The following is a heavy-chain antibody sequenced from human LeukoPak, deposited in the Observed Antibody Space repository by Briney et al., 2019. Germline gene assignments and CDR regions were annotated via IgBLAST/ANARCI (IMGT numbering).Heavy chain of an antibody. CDR2: IYYSGST. CDR1: GGSISSHY. V-gene: IGHV4-59*11. CDR3: ARDRAYYYDSSGTTGAFDI. D-gene: IGHD3-22*01. J-gene: IGHJ3*02. Sequence: ASETLSLTCTVSGGSISSHYWSWIRQPPGKGLEWIGCIYYSGSTNYNPSLKSRVTISVDTSKNQFSLKLSSVTAADTAVYYCARDRAYYYDSSGTTGAFDIWGQGTMVTVSS.